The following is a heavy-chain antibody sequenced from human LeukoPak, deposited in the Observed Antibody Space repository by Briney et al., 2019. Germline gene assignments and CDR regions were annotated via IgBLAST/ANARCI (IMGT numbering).Heavy chain of an antibody. CDR1: GFTFSSYA. Sequence: GGSLRLSCAASGFTFSSYAMSWVRQAPGKGLEWVSVTSGSGGNPYYADSVKGRCTISRDNYKNTLYLHMNSLRAEDTALYYCAKETGIILVRGAVDYWGQGTLVTVSS. V-gene: IGHV3-23*01. D-gene: IGHD3-10*01. J-gene: IGHJ4*02. CDR2: TSGSGGNP. CDR3: AKETGIILVRGAVDY.